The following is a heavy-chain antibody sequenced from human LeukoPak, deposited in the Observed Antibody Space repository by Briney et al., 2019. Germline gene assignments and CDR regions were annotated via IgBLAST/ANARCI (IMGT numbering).Heavy chain of an antibody. D-gene: IGHD4-17*01. J-gene: IGHJ4*02. Sequence: GGSLRLSCAASGFTFSSYSMNWVRQAPGEGLEWVSSISSSSSYIYYADSVKGRFTISRDNAKNSLYLQMNSLRAEDTAVYYCARATVTTPFDYWGQGTLVTVSS. CDR1: GFTFSSYS. V-gene: IGHV3-21*01. CDR3: ARATVTTPFDY. CDR2: ISSSSSYI.